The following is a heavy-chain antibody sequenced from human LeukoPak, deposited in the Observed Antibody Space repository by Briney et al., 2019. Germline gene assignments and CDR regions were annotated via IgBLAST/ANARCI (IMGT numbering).Heavy chain of an antibody. CDR1: GGSFNWSFSDYY. CDR3: ATFRWGVGFEY. D-gene: IGHD3-16*01. J-gene: IGHJ4*02. CDR2: IYHSGIT. Sequence: PSETLSLTCAVYGGSFNWSFSDYYWTCIRQTPGKGLEWIGEIYHSGITNYNPSLKSRVTISVDASKNQFYLKLNSLTGEDTAVYYCATFRWGVGFEYWGQGNLVTVSS. V-gene: IGHV4-34*01.